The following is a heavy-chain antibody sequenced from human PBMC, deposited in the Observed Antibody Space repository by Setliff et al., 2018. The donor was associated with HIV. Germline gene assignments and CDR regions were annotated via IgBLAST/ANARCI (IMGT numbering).Heavy chain of an antibody. Sequence: LRLSCAASGFTFSSYSMSWVRQAPGKGLEWVSTIGTSAGRSYYADSVKGRFTISRDNSENTLYLQMNSLRADDTAVYYCAKWASLTASSWDYWGQGTLVTVSS. V-gene: IGHV3-23*01. CDR2: IGTSAGRS. D-gene: IGHD6-13*01. CDR3: AKWASLTASSWDY. CDR1: GFTFSSYS. J-gene: IGHJ4*02.